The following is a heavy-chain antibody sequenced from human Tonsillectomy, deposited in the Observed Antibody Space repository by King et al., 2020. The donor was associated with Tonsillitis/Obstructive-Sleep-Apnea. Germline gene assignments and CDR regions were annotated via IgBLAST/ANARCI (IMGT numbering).Heavy chain of an antibody. CDR1: GFTFSSYA. CDR2: ISGSGGST. Sequence: VQLVESGGGLVQPGGSLRLSCAASGFTFSSYAMSWVRQAPGKGLEWVSAISGSGGSTYYADSVKGRFTISRDNSKNTLYLQMNSLRAEDTAVYYCAKWVIGYCSSTSCWVDVWGKGTTVTVSS. CDR3: AKWVIGYCSSTSCWVDV. V-gene: IGHV3-23*04. D-gene: IGHD2-2*01. J-gene: IGHJ6*04.